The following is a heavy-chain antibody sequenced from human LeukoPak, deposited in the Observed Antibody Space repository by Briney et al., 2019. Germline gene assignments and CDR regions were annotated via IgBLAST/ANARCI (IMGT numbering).Heavy chain of an antibody. J-gene: IGHJ3*02. CDR3: ARDSGNGLPDAFDI. V-gene: IGHV4-30-2*01. CDR2: IYHSGST. D-gene: IGHD1-1*01. Sequence: SGTLSLTCTVSGDSISSGGYSWSWIRQPPGKGPEWIGYIYHSGSTYYNPSLKSRVTISVDRSKNQFSLKLSSVTAADTAVYYCARDSGNGLPDAFDIWGQGTMVTVSS. CDR1: GDSISSGGYS.